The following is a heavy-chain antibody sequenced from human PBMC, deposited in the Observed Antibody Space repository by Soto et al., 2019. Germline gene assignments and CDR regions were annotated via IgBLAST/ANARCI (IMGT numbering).Heavy chain of an antibody. V-gene: IGHV4-31*03. J-gene: IGHJ4*02. CDR3: SRTTFYDVFTAYYSLFDY. CDR2: ISDSGSS. D-gene: IGHD3-9*01. CDR1: GGSISSGRFY. Sequence: QVQLQESGPGLVKPSQTLTLTCTVSGGSISSGRFYWSWIRQHPGKGLEWIGHISDSGSSYYNPSIESRVTTSVDTSKNQFSLKLSDVTAADTAVYFCSRTTFYDVFTAYYSLFDYWGQGTMVTVSS.